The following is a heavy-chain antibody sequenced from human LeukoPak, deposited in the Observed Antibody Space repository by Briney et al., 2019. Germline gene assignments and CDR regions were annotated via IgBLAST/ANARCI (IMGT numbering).Heavy chain of an antibody. J-gene: IGHJ3*02. CDR3: ARWGTRSRWVGPNDAFDI. Sequence: SETLSLTCTVSGGSISSYYWSWIRQPAGKGLEWIGRIYTSGSTNYSPSLKSRVTMSVDTSKNQFSLKLSSVTAADTAVYYCARWGTRSRWVGPNDAFDIWGQGTMVTVSS. D-gene: IGHD1-26*01. CDR1: GGSISSYY. V-gene: IGHV4-4*07. CDR2: IYTSGST.